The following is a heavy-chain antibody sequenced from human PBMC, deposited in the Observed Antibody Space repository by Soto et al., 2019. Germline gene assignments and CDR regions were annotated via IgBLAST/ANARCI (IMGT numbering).Heavy chain of an antibody. CDR1: GGSISSGDYY. V-gene: IGHV4-30-4*01. J-gene: IGHJ4*02. Sequence: PSETLSLTCTVSGGSISSGDYYWSWIRQPPGKGLEWIGYIYYSGGTYYNPSLKSRVTISVDTSKNQFSLKLSSVTAADTAVYYCARVRGYSGYDYVDDYWGQGTLVTVSS. D-gene: IGHD5-12*01. CDR2: IYYSGGT. CDR3: ARVRGYSGYDYVDDY.